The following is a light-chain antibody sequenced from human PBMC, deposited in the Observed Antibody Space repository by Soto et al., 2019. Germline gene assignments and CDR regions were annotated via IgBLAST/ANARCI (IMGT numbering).Light chain of an antibody. J-gene: IGKJ4*01. V-gene: IGKV3-20*01. Sequence: EIVLTQSPGTLSLSPGERATLSCRASQSVSSTYLAWYQQKPGQAPRLLIYGASTRATGIPDRFSGSGSGTDFSLTISRLDPEDFAVYYCQHYGTSPKTVGGGTMVEIK. CDR3: QHYGTSPKT. CDR2: GAS. CDR1: QSVSSTY.